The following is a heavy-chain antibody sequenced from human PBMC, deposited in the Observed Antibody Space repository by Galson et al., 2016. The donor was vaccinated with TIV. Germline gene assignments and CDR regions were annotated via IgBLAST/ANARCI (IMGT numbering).Heavy chain of an antibody. D-gene: IGHD3-16*01. Sequence: SVKVSCKASGYTFASYGITWVRQAPGQGLEWMGRISAYNGNTNYAHKLQGRATVTTDTSTGTAYTELRSRRSDDTAVSYCASHLRQGAVSPVPYYNMDVWGPGTTVIVS. CDR1: GYTFASYG. J-gene: IGHJ6*02. CDR2: ISAYNGNT. CDR3: ASHLRQGAVSPVPYYNMDV. V-gene: IGHV1-18*01.